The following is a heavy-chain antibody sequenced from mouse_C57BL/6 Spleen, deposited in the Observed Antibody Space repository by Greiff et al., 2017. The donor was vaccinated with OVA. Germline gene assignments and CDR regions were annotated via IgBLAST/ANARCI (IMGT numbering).Heavy chain of an antibody. CDR2: IYPRSGNT. CDR1: GYTFTSYG. Sequence: VQLQQSGAELARPGASVKLSCKASGYTFTSYGISWVKQRTGQGLEWIGEIYPRSGNTYYNEKFKGKATLTADKSSSTAYMELRSLTSEDSAVYFCAREGYYGSRGYWYFDVWGTGTTVTVSS. CDR3: AREGYYGSRGYWYFDV. D-gene: IGHD1-1*01. V-gene: IGHV1-81*01. J-gene: IGHJ1*03.